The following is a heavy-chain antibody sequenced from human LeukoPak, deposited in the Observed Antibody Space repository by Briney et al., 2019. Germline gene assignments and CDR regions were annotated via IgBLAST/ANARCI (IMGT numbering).Heavy chain of an antibody. CDR3: ARENRDGGIPGGFDF. V-gene: IGHV4-34*01. CDR1: GGSFSGYY. CDR2: INHSGST. J-gene: IGHJ4*02. Sequence: SETLSLTCAVYGGSFSGYYWSWIRQPPGKGLEWIGEINHSGSTNYNPSLKSRVTISVDTSKNQFSLKLSSVTAADTAVYYCARENRDGGIPGGFDFWGQGTLVTVSS. D-gene: IGHD4-23*01.